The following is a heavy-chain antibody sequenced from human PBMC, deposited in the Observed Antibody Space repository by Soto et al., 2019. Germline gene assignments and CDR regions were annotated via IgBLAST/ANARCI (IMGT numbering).Heavy chain of an antibody. CDR3: ARGRVAAASRDWFDP. J-gene: IGHJ5*02. CDR2: IYYSGST. CDR1: GGSISSYY. D-gene: IGHD6-13*01. Sequence: SETLSLTXTVSGGSISSYYWSWIRQPPGKGLEWIGYIYYSGSTNYNPSLKSRVTISVDTSKNQFSLKLSSVTAADTAVYYCARGRVAAASRDWFDPWGQGTLVTVS. V-gene: IGHV4-59*01.